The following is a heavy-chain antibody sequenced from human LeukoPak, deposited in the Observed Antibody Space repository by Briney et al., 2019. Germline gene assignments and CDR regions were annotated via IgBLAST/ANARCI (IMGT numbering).Heavy chain of an antibody. CDR3: ARVPKATPGHFDY. CDR1: GYTFTGYY. CDR2: INPNSGGT. Sequence: ASVKVSCEASGYTFTGYYMHWVRQAPGQGLEWMGWINPNSGGTNYAQKFKGRVTMTRDTSISTAYMELSRLRSDDTAVYYCARVPKATPGHFDYWGQGTLVTVSS. V-gene: IGHV1-2*02. J-gene: IGHJ4*02.